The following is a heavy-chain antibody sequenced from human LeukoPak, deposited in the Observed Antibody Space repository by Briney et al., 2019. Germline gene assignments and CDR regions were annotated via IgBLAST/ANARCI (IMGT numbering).Heavy chain of an antibody. Sequence: PGASPRLPSAASGFTFNKYPMVWGRRAPGRGPERVSRLGYDGRGTNSAVSVKGRFTISRDTAKTILYLQLNTLRAEDTALYYCARDGFVGHVTAYPDYWGQGILVTVSS. CDR1: GFTFNKYP. CDR3: ARDGFVGHVTAYPDY. J-gene: IGHJ4*01. V-gene: IGHV3-74*01. CDR2: LGYDGRGT. D-gene: IGHD1-20*01.